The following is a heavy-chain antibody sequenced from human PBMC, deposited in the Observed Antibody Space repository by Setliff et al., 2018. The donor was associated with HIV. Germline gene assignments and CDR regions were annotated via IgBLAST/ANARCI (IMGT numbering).Heavy chain of an antibody. D-gene: IGHD1-26*01. J-gene: IGHJ6*03. CDR1: GYTFTSCY. Sequence: ASVKVSCKASGYTFTSCYMHWVRQAPGQGLEWMGIINPSGGSTNYAQKFQGRVTMTRDTSTSTVYMELSSLRSEDTAVYYCARAGRSGSYNHYYYYYMDVWGKGTTVTVSS. CDR2: INPSGGST. CDR3: ARAGRSGSYNHYYYYYMDV. V-gene: IGHV1-46*01.